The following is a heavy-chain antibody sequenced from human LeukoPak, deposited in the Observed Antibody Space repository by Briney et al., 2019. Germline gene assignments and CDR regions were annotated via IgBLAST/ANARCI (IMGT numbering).Heavy chain of an antibody. CDR1: GFTFDDYA. V-gene: IGHV3-43*02. CDR3: AKGFTYYYDSSGYYLDY. J-gene: IGHJ4*02. D-gene: IGHD3-22*01. Sequence: GGSLSLSCAASGFTFDDYAMHWVRQAPGKGLEWVSLISGDGGSTYYADSVKGRFTISRDNSKNSLYLQMNSLRTEDTALYYCAKGFTYYYDSSGYYLDYWGQGTLVTVSS. CDR2: ISGDGGST.